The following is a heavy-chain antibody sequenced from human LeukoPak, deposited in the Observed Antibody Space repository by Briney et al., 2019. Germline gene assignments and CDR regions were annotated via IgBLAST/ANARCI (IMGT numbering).Heavy chain of an antibody. D-gene: IGHD7-27*01. CDR3: ARDNWGRPLDY. Sequence: PGGSLRLSCAASGLTFSSYGMHWVRQAPGKGLEWVAVIWYDGSNKYYADSVKGRFTISRDNSKNTLYLQMNSLRAEDTAVYFCARDNWGRPLDYWGQGTLVTVSS. CDR2: IWYDGSNK. J-gene: IGHJ4*02. V-gene: IGHV3-33*01. CDR1: GLTFSSYG.